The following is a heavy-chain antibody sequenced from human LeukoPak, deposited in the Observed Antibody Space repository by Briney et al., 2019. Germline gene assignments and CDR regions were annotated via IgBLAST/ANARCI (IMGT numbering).Heavy chain of an antibody. D-gene: IGHD2-15*01. CDR3: ARFLAPGYCSGGSCYFIDY. V-gene: IGHV1-8*01. J-gene: IGHJ4*02. CDR2: MNPSSGNT. Sequence: ASVKVSCKASGYTFTSYHINWVRQATGQGLEWMGWMNPSSGNTGYAQKFQGRVTMTRNTSINTAYMELSSLRSEDTAVFYCARFLAPGYCSGGSCYFIDYWGQGTLVTVSS. CDR1: GYTFTSYH.